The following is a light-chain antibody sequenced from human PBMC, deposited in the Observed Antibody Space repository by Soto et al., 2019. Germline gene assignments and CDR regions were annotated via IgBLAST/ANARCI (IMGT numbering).Light chain of an antibody. J-gene: IGKJ1*01. CDR3: QHYNSYSEA. Sequence: DIQMTQSPSTLSASVGDRVTITCRASQSISSWLAWYQQKPGKAPKLLIYDAYSLESGTPSRFSGRRSGTEFTLTISSLQPDDFATYYCQHYNSYSEAFGQGTKVDI. V-gene: IGKV1-5*01. CDR2: DAY. CDR1: QSISSW.